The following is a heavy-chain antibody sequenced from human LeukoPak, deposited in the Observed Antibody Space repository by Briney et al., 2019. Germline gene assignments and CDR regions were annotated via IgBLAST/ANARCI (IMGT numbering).Heavy chain of an antibody. V-gene: IGHV3-23*01. J-gene: IGHJ4*02. Sequence: GGSLRLSCAASVLTFSSYAMSSGGGAPGKGLEAGSAISGSGGTTYYADSVKGRFTISRDNSKTTLYLQMNSLSAEDTAVYYCAKSGALWFGELPYFDYWGQGTLVTVSS. CDR1: VLTFSSYA. D-gene: IGHD3-10*01. CDR3: AKSGALWFGELPYFDY. CDR2: ISGSGGTT.